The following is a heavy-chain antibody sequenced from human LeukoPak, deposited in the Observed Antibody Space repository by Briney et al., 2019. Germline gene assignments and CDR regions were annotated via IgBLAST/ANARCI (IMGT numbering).Heavy chain of an antibody. Sequence: GESLKISCKGSGYSFTSYWIGWVRQMPGKGLEWMGIIYPGDSDTRYSPSFQGQVTISADKSISTAYLQWSSLKASDTAMYYCARHRGAARPPLHYYYMDVWGKGTTVTVSS. CDR3: ARHRGAARPPLHYYYMDV. V-gene: IGHV5-51*01. D-gene: IGHD6-6*01. CDR1: GYSFTSYW. J-gene: IGHJ6*03. CDR2: IYPGDSDT.